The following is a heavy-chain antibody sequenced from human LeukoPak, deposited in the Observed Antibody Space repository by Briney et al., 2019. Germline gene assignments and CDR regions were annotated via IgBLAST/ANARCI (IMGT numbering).Heavy chain of an antibody. CDR1: GFTFSSYA. Sequence: GGSLRLSCVDSGFTFSSYAMHWVRQAPGKGLEWVAVISYDGSNKYYADSVKGRFTISRDNSKNTLYLQMNSLRAEDTAVYYCARDPGSGSPWYYFDYWGQGTLVTVSS. J-gene: IGHJ4*02. V-gene: IGHV3-30-3*01. D-gene: IGHD6-19*01. CDR3: ARDPGSGSPWYYFDY. CDR2: ISYDGSNK.